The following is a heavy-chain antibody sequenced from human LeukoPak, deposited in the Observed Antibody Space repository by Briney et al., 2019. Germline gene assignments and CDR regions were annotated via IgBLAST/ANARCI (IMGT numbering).Heavy chain of an antibody. D-gene: IGHD3-22*01. CDR2: TYYSAST. CDR3: ARETNWSDSSGYITYFYHYMDV. Sequence: SETLSLTCSVPGGSISGTSYYWGWIRQPPGKGLEWIGSTYYSASTYYNPSLKSRVTISVDTSKNQFSLSLNSVTAADTAVYYCARETNWSDSSGYITYFYHYMDVWGKGTTVTVSS. J-gene: IGHJ6*03. CDR1: GGSISGTSYY. V-gene: IGHV4-39*01.